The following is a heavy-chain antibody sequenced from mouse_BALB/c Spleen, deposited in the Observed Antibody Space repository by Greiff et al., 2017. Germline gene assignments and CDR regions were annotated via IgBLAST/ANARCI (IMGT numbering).Heavy chain of an antibody. CDR2: IDPENGDT. V-gene: IGHV14-4*02. D-gene: IGHD4-1*01. Sequence: VQLQQSGAELVRSGASVKLSCTASGFNIKDYYMHWVKQRPEQGLEWIGWIDPENGDTEYAPKFQGKATMTADTSSNTAYLQLSSLTSEDTAVYYCNAAGTKFAYWGQGTLVTVSA. CDR3: NAAGTKFAY. J-gene: IGHJ3*01. CDR1: GFNIKDYY.